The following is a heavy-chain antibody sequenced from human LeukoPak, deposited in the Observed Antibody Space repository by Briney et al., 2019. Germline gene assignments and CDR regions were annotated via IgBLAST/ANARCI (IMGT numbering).Heavy chain of an antibody. J-gene: IGHJ4*02. CDR2: INPNSGGT. Sequence: VASVKVSCKASGYTFTGYYMHWVRQAPGQGLEWMGWINPNSGGTNYAQRFQGRVTMTRDTSISTAYMELSRLRSDDTAVYYCARDRGDYGDYGDFDYWGQGTLVTVSS. V-gene: IGHV1-2*02. D-gene: IGHD4-17*01. CDR1: GYTFTGYY. CDR3: ARDRGDYGDYGDFDY.